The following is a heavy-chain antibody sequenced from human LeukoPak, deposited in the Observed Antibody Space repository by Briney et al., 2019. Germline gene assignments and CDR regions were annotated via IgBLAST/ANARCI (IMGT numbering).Heavy chain of an antibody. J-gene: IGHJ4*02. CDR2: IRYDGSNK. V-gene: IGHV3-30*02. D-gene: IGHD5-18*01. Sequence: GESLRLSCAASGFTFSNYGVHWVRQAPGKGLEWVAFIRYDGSNKYYADSVKGRFTISRDNSKNTLYLQMDSLRAEDTALYYCAQPLAGYSSAFDYWGQGTLVTVSS. CDR1: GFTFSNYG. CDR3: AQPLAGYSSAFDY.